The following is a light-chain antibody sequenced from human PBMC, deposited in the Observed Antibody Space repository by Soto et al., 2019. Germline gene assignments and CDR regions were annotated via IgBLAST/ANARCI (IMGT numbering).Light chain of an antibody. CDR1: QSITGW. CDR3: QQYNPYSPWT. V-gene: IGKV1-5*03. Sequence: DIQMTQSPSTLSASVGDRVTITCRASQSITGWLAWFQQKPGKAPKLLISKASNLESGVPSRFSGSGSGTEFTLTISGLQPDDSATYYCQQYNPYSPWTFGQGTKVEIK. CDR2: KAS. J-gene: IGKJ1*01.